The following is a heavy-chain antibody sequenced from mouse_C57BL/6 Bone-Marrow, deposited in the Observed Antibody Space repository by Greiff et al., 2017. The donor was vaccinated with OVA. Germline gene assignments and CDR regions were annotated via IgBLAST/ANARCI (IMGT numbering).Heavy chain of an antibody. D-gene: IGHD2-1*01. CDR3: ARWSLRGFAY. CDR2: IYPRSGNT. V-gene: IGHV1-81*01. J-gene: IGHJ3*01. Sequence: QVQLQQSGAELARPGASVKLSCKASGYTFTSYGISWVKQRTGQGLEWIGEIYPRSGNTYYNEKFKGKATLTADKSSSTAYMGLRSLTSEDSAVYFCARWSLRGFAYWGQGTLVTVSA. CDR1: GYTFTSYG.